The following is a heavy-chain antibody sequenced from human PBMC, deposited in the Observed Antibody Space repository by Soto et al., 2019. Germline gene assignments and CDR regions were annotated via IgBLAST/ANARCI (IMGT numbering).Heavy chain of an antibody. V-gene: IGHV4-39*01. D-gene: IGHD6-19*01. CDR1: GGSISSSSYY. J-gene: IGHJ6*02. CDR3: ARSGYSSGWYYYYGMDV. Sequence: PSETLSLTCTVSGGSISSSSYYWGWIRQPPGKGLEWIGSIYYSGSTYYNPSLKSRVTISVDTSKNQFSLKLSSVTAADTAVYYCARSGYSSGWYYYYGMDVWGQGTTVT. CDR2: IYYSGST.